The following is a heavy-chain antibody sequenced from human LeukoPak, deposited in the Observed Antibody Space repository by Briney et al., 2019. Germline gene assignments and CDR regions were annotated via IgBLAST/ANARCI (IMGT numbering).Heavy chain of an antibody. CDR2: INHSGST. V-gene: IGHV4-34*01. CDR3: ARGPRGYSGYDTD. D-gene: IGHD5-12*01. J-gene: IGHJ4*02. Sequence: SETLSLTCAVYGGSFSGYYWSWIRQPPGKGLEWIGEINHSGSTNYNPSLKSRVTISVDTPKNQFSLKLSSVTAADTAVYYCARGPRGYSGYDTDWGQGTLVTVSS. CDR1: GGSFSGYY.